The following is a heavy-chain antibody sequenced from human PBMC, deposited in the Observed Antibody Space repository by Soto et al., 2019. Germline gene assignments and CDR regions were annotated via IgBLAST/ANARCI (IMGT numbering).Heavy chain of an antibody. Sequence: GGSLRLSCAASGFTFSSYAMHWVRQAPGKGLEWVAVISYDGSNKYYADSVKGRFTISRDNSKNTLYLQMNSLRAEDTAVYYCADYDSRRGFDYWGQGTLVTVSS. CDR3: ADYDSRRGFDY. CDR2: ISYDGSNK. CDR1: GFTFSSYA. J-gene: IGHJ4*02. D-gene: IGHD3-16*01. V-gene: IGHV3-30-3*01.